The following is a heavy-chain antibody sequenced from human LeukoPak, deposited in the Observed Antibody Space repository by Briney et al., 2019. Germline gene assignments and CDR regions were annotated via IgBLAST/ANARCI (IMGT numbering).Heavy chain of an antibody. CDR1: GGSISSSSYY. D-gene: IGHD6-13*01. V-gene: IGHV4-39*07. CDR3: AKHYSSSWYPGRTPDYNWFGP. J-gene: IGHJ5*02. Sequence: PSETLFLTCTVSGGSISSSSYYWGWIRQPPGKGLEWNGSIYYSGSTYYNPSLKSRVTISVDTSKNQSSLKLSSVTAADTAVYYCAKHYSSSWYPGRTPDYNWFGPWGQGTLVTVSS. CDR2: IYYSGST.